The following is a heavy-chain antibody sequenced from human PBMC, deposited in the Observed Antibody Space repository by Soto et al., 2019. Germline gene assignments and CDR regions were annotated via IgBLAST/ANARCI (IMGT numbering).Heavy chain of an antibody. CDR2: IIPIFGTA. J-gene: IGHJ4*02. Sequence: ASVKVSCKASGGTFSSYAISWVRQAPGQGLEWMGGIIPIFGTANYAQKFQGRVTITADESTSTAYMELSSLRSEDTAVYYCARSYYYGSGEGYWGQGTLVTVSS. D-gene: IGHD3-10*01. V-gene: IGHV1-69*13. CDR1: GGTFSSYA. CDR3: ARSYYYGSGEGY.